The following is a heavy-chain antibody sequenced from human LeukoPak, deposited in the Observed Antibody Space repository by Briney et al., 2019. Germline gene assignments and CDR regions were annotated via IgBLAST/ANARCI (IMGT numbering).Heavy chain of an antibody. V-gene: IGHV1-3*01. Sequence: ASVKVSCKASGCTFTSYAMHWVRQAPGQRLEWMGWINAGNGNTKYSQKFQGRVTITRDTSASTAYMELSSLRSEDTAVYYCARDYRQWLVPYYYGMDVWGQGTTVTVSS. CDR1: GCTFTSYA. CDR2: INAGNGNT. CDR3: ARDYRQWLVPYYYGMDV. J-gene: IGHJ6*02. D-gene: IGHD6-19*01.